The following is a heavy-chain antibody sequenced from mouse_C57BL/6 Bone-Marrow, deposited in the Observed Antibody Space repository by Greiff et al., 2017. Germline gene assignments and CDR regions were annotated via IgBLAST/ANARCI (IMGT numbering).Heavy chain of an antibody. V-gene: IGHV3-6*01. D-gene: IGHD1-1*01. CDR3: AREGNYYGSRGDFDY. CDR2: ISYDGSN. J-gene: IGHJ2*01. Sequence: EVKLVESGPGLVKPSQSLSLTCSVTGYSITSGYYWNWIRQFPGNKLEWMGYISYDGSNNYNPSLKNRISITRDTSKNQFFLKLNSVTTEDTATYYCAREGNYYGSRGDFDYWGQGTTLTVSS. CDR1: GYSITSGYY.